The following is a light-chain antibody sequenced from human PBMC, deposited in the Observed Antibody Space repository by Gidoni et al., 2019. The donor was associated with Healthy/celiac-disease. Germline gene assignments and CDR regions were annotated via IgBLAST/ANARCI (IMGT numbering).Light chain of an antibody. CDR2: DAS. Sequence: EIVLTQSPGTLSLSPGERATLSCRASQSVSSSYLAWYQQKPGQAPRLLIYDASSRATGIPDRFSGSGSGTDFTLTISRLEPEDFVVYYCQQHGTSPLTFGGGTKVEIK. V-gene: IGKV3-20*01. J-gene: IGKJ4*01. CDR3: QQHGTSPLT. CDR1: QSVSSSY.